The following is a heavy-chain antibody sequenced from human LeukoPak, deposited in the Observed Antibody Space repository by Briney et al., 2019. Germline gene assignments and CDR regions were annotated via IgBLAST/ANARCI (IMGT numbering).Heavy chain of an antibody. D-gene: IGHD2-15*01. CDR1: GFTFSSYW. CDR3: AREDIPASYDY. Sequence: GGSLRLSCAASGFTFSSYWMHWVRQAPGKGLVWVSRINSDGSSTSCADSVKGRFTISRDNAKNTLYLQMNSLRAEDTAVYYCAREDIPASYDYWGQGTLVTVSS. CDR2: INSDGSST. V-gene: IGHV3-74*01. J-gene: IGHJ4*02.